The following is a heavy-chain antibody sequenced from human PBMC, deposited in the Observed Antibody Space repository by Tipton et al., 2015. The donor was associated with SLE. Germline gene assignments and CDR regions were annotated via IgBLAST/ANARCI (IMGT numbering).Heavy chain of an antibody. CDR3: ARQTDSCHDF. CDR1: GFTFSDSH. Sequence: SLRLSCAASGFTFSDSHMHWVRQASGKGLEWVGHVRNKRDYYETAYSASVNGRFIISRDDSKNTAYLQMNSLKSEDTAVYYCARQTDSCHDFWGQGVLVTVSA. J-gene: IGHJ4*02. V-gene: IGHV3-73*01. D-gene: IGHD2-15*01. CDR2: VRNKRDYYET.